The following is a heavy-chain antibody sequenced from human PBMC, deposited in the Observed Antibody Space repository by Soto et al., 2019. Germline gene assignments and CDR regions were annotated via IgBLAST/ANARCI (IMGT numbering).Heavy chain of an antibody. Sequence: SVKVSCKASGGTFSSYAISWVRQAPGQGLEWMGGIIPIFGTANYAQKFQGRVTITADESTSTAYMELSSLRSEDTAVYYCARDRRFLEWSSTPYDYHGMVVCVQGTTFTVSS. CDR2: IIPIFGTA. J-gene: IGHJ6*02. CDR3: ARDRRFLEWSSTPYDYHGMVV. CDR1: GGTFSSYA. D-gene: IGHD3-3*01. V-gene: IGHV1-69*13.